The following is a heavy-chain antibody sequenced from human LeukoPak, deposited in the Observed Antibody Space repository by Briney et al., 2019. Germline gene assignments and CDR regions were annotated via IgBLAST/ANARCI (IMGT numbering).Heavy chain of an antibody. CDR1: GYTFTSYG. Sequence: ASVKDSCKTSGYTFTSYGISWVRQAPGQGLEWMGWISTSKGYTLNAEKVQGRATMTTDTSTNTAYMELRSLKSGDTAVYSCARNSGCATLDYWVQGTLVTVSS. V-gene: IGHV1-18*04. CDR3: ARNSGCATLDY. CDR2: ISTSKGYT. J-gene: IGHJ4*02. D-gene: IGHD5-12*01.